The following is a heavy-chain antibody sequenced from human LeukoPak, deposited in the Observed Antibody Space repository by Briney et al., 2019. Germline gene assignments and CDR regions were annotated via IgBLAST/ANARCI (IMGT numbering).Heavy chain of an antibody. CDR1: GGSISSSSYY. V-gene: IGHV4-39*01. CDR3: ARQVRGYCSSTSCSTGYYYMDV. D-gene: IGHD2-2*01. CDR2: IYYSGST. Sequence: SETLSLTCTVSGGSISSSSYYWGWIRQPPGKGLGWIGSIYYSGSTYYNPSLKSRVTISVDTSKNQFSLKLSSVTAADTAVYYCARQVRGYCSSTSCSTGYYYMDVWGKGTTVTVSS. J-gene: IGHJ6*03.